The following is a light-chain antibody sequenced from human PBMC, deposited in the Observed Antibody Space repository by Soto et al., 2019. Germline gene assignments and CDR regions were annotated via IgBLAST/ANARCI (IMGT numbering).Light chain of an antibody. Sequence: QSALTQPPSASGSPGQSVTISCTGTSSDVGGYNYVSWYQQHPGKAPKLMIYEVSKRPSGVPERFSGSKSGNTASLTVSGLQAEDEADYYCSSYAGSNNYVFGTGTKLTVL. V-gene: IGLV2-8*01. CDR1: SSDVGGYNY. J-gene: IGLJ1*01. CDR3: SSYAGSNNYV. CDR2: EVS.